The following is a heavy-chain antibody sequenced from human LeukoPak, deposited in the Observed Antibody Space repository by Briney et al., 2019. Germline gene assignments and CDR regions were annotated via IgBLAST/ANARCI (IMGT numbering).Heavy chain of an antibody. CDR2: ISGSGST. CDR1: GFTFSSCE. Sequence: GGSLRLSCAASGFTFSSCEMNWVRQAPGKGLEWVSYISGSGSTNYADSVKGRFTISRDNAKNSLYLQMNSLRAEDTAVYYCAREGGDGYNVGFDYWGQGTLVTVSS. CDR3: AREGGDGYNVGFDY. J-gene: IGHJ4*02. D-gene: IGHD5-24*01. V-gene: IGHV3-48*03.